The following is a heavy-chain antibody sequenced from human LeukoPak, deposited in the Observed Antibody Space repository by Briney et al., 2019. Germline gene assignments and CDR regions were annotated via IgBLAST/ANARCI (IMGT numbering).Heavy chain of an antibody. CDR2: IYSGGST. CDR1: GFTFSSAA. J-gene: IGHJ5*02. CDR3: ARAAGFVTP. D-gene: IGHD6-19*01. V-gene: IGHV3-53*01. Sequence: PGGSLRLSCAASGFTFSSAAMTWVRQAPGQGLEWVSVIYSGGSTYYADSVKGRFTISRDNSKNTLYLQMNSLRAEDTAVYYCARAAGFVTPWGQGTLVTVSS.